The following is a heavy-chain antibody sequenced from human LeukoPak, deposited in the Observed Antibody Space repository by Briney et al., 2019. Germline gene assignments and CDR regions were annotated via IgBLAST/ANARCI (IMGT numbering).Heavy chain of an antibody. CDR1: GDSIRSSGYY. Sequence: RPSETLSLTRILSGDSIRSSGYYWGWIRQPPGKGLEWIGSMFYGETTSYSPSLQSRVTISLDTSKNQFSLTLNSVTAADTAVYYCARLERSRMDGAQYWGQGTLVTVSS. CDR2: MFYGETT. D-gene: IGHD4/OR15-4a*01. CDR3: ARLERSRMDGAQY. J-gene: IGHJ4*02. V-gene: IGHV4-39*01.